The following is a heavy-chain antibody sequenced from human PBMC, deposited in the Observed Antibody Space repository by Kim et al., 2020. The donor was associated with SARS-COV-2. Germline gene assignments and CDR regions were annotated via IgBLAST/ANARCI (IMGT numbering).Heavy chain of an antibody. CDR1: GFTVSSNY. D-gene: IGHD5-18*01. CDR3: ARDLLGSWDTAMVDY. Sequence: GGSLRLSCAASGFTVSSNYMSWVRQAPGKGLEWVSVIYSGGSTYYADSVKGRFTISRDNSKNTLYLQMNSLRAEDTAVYYCARDLLGSWDTAMVDYWGQGTLVTVSS. CDR2: IYSGGST. V-gene: IGHV3-66*01. J-gene: IGHJ4*02.